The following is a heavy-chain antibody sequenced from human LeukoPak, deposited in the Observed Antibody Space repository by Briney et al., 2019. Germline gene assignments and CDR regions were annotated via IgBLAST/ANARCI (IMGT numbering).Heavy chain of an antibody. J-gene: IGHJ3*02. CDR1: GYTFTSYA. V-gene: IGHV1-3*01. Sequence: ASVKVSCKASGYTFTSYAMHWVRQAPGQRLEWMGWINAGNGNTKYSQKFQGRVTITRGTSASTAYMELSSLRSEDTAVYYCATITSDYTPSDAFDIWGQGTMVTVSS. CDR2: INAGNGNT. D-gene: IGHD2-2*02. CDR3: ATITSDYTPSDAFDI.